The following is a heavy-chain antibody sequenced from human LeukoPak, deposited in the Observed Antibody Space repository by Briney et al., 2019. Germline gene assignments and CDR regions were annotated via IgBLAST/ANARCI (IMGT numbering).Heavy chain of an antibody. Sequence: AGGSLRLSCAASGFTFDDYGMSWVRQAPGKGLEWVSGINWNGGSTGYADSVKGRFTISRDNAKNSLYLQMNSLRAEDMALYYCARGYYYDSSGYYGTFDYWGQGTLVTVSS. CDR1: GFTFDDYG. CDR2: INWNGGST. J-gene: IGHJ4*02. CDR3: ARGYYYDSSGYYGTFDY. V-gene: IGHV3-20*04. D-gene: IGHD3-22*01.